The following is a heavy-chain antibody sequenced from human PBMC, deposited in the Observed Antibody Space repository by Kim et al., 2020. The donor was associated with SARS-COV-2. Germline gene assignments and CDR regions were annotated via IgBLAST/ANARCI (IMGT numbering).Heavy chain of an antibody. J-gene: IGHJ3*02. CDR2: ISSSSYI. D-gene: IGHD3-9*01. CDR3: ARGRIDYDILTGYYILGAFDI. Sequence: GGSLRLSCAASGFTFSSYSMNWVRQAPGKGLEWVSSISSSSYIYYADSVKGRFTISRDNAKNSLYLQMNSLRAEDTAVYYCARGRIDYDILTGYYILGAFDIWGQGTMVTVSS. V-gene: IGHV3-21*01. CDR1: GFTFSSYS.